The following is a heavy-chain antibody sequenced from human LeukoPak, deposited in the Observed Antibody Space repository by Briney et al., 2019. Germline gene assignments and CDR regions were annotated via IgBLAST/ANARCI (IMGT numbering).Heavy chain of an antibody. CDR1: GFTFNSYA. CDR3: ASGAAAGTLTFFDY. V-gene: IGHV3-23*01. Sequence: GGSLRLSCAASGFTFNSYAMSWVRQAPGKGLEWVSSITGSDGSTYYADSVKGRFTISRDNSKNTLYLQMSSLRAEDTAVYYCASGAAAGTLTFFDYWGQGTLVTVSS. D-gene: IGHD6-13*01. J-gene: IGHJ4*02. CDR2: ITGSDGST.